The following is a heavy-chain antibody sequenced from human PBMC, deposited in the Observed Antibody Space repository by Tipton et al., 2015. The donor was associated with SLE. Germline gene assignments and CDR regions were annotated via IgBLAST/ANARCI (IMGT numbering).Heavy chain of an antibody. Sequence: SLRLSCAASGFTSSDYWMHWVRQAPGRGLVWVSRFNSDEGSITYADSVKGRFTISRDNAKNTMYLQMNSLRAEDTALYYCASNYDFWSGYHAFDIWGQGTMVTVSS. CDR1: GFTSSDYW. J-gene: IGHJ3*02. CDR3: ASNYDFWSGYHAFDI. D-gene: IGHD3-3*01. CDR2: FNSDEGSI. V-gene: IGHV3-74*01.